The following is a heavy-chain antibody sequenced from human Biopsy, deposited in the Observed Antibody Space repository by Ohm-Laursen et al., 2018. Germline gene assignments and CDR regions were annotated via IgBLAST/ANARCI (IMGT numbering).Heavy chain of an antibody. V-gene: IGHV1-69*06. CDR2: VTPIFGTS. D-gene: IGHD3-10*01. J-gene: IGHJ6*02. Sequence: SVKVSCKAPGGTFSDYAISWVRQAPGQGLECMGGVTPIFGTSNHALKFQGRVTITADKSTSTAYMELNSLRSDDTAMYYCARDALLPGVGGMDVWGQGTTVTVSS. CDR1: GGTFSDYA. CDR3: ARDALLPGVGGMDV.